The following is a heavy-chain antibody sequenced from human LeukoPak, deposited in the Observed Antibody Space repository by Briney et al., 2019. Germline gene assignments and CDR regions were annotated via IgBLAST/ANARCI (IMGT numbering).Heavy chain of an antibody. D-gene: IGHD3-22*01. CDR1: GYTFNNYG. CDR2: ISVYNGNT. V-gene: IGHV1-18*01. CDR3: ARDGYYDSSVYYGHFDY. J-gene: IGHJ4*02. Sequence: ASVKVSCKASGYTFNNYGISWVRQAPGQGLEWMGWISVYNGNTKYAQNLQGRVTMTTDTSTNTAYMALRSLTSDDTAVYYCARDGYYDSSVYYGHFDYWGQGTLVTVSS.